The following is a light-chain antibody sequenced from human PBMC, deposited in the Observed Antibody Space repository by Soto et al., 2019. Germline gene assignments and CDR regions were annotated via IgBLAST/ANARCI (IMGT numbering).Light chain of an antibody. CDR2: AAS. CDR1: QGIRND. J-gene: IGKJ1*01. CDR3: LQHNSFPRT. Sequence: DIQMTQSPSSLSASVGDRVTITCRASQGIRNDLGWYQKPGKAPKRLIYAASGLQSGVPSRFSGSGSGTEFTLTISSLQPEDFATYYCLQHNSFPRTFGQGTKVEIK. V-gene: IGKV1-17*01.